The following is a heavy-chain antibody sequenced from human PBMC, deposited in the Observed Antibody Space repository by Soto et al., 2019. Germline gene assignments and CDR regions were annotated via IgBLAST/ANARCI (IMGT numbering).Heavy chain of an antibody. V-gene: IGHV3-21*04. J-gene: IGHJ6*03. CDR3: AKDLANYYYYYMDV. CDR2: ISSSSSYI. CDR1: GFTFSSYS. Sequence: GGSLRLSCAASGFTFSSYSMNWVRQAPGKGLEWVSSISSSSSYIYYADSVKGRFTISRDNAKNSLYLQMSSLRAEDTAVYYCAKDLANYYYYYMDVWGKGTTVTVSS.